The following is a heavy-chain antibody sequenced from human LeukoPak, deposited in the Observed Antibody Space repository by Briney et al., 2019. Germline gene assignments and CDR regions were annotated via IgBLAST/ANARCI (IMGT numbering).Heavy chain of an antibody. CDR2: ISSSSSYI. J-gene: IGHJ4*02. Sequence: GGSLRLSCASSGFTFSSYSMNWVRQAPGKGLEWVSSISSSSSYIYYADSVKGRFTISRDNAKNSLYLQMNSLRAEDTAVYYCARDSSLDFDYWGKGTLVTVSS. V-gene: IGHV3-21*01. D-gene: IGHD6-13*01. CDR3: ARDSSLDFDY. CDR1: GFTFSSYS.